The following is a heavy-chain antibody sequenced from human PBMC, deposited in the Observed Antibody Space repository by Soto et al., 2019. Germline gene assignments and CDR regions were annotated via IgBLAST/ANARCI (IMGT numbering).Heavy chain of an antibody. Sequence: AXGSLRLSCAASGFTFSSYAMTWVRQAPGKGLEWVSGISDTGGTTYYADSVKGRFTVSRDNSRDTLHLQMNNLRGDDTAVYYCVQRGGSGYYGAFDYWGQGALVTVSS. CDR2: ISDTGGTT. CDR3: VQRGGSGYYGAFDY. CDR1: GFTFSSYA. V-gene: IGHV3-23*01. J-gene: IGHJ4*02. D-gene: IGHD3-22*01.